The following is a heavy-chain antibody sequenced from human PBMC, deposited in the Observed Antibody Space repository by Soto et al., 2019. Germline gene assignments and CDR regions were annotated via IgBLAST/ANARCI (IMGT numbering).Heavy chain of an antibody. D-gene: IGHD3-22*01. CDR2: IYYSGST. J-gene: IGHJ4*02. V-gene: IGHV4-59*08. CDR3: ARHYDSSGYYPPAFDY. Sequence: PSETLSLTCTVSGGSISSYYWSWIRQPPGKGLEWIGYIYYSGSTNYNPSLKSRVTISVDTSKNQFSLKLSSVTAADTAVYYCARHYDSSGYYPPAFDYWGPGTLVTVSS. CDR1: GGSISSYY.